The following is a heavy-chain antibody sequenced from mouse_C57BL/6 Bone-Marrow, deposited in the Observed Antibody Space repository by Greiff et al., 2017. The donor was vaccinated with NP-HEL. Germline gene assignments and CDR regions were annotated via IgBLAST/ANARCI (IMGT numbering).Heavy chain of an antibody. CDR3: ARWGADY. J-gene: IGHJ2*01. Sequence: QVQLKQPGAELVKPGASVKLSCKASGYTFTSCWMQWVKQRPGQGLEWIGEIDPSDSYTNYNQKFKGKATLTVDTSSSTAYMQLSSLTSEDSAVYYCARWGADYWGQGTTLTVSS. CDR1: GYTFTSCW. CDR2: IDPSDSYT. V-gene: IGHV1-50*01.